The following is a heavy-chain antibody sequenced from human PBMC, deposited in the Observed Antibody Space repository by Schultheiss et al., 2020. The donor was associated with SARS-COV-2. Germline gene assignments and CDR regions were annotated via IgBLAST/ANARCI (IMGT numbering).Heavy chain of an antibody. D-gene: IGHD5-18*01. V-gene: IGHV1-69*13. CDR1: GYTFSDYY. CDR3: ARGEYSYRYVDNYYYGLDV. CDR2: IIPIFGTA. J-gene: IGHJ6*02. Sequence: SVKVSCKASGYTFSDYYIHWVRQAPGQGLEWMGGIIPIFGTANYAQKFQGRVTITADESTSTAYMELSSLRSEDTAVYYCARGEYSYRYVDNYYYGLDVWGQGTTVTVSS.